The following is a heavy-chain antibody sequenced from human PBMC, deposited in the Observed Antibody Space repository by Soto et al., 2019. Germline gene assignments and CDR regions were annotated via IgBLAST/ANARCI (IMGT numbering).Heavy chain of an antibody. V-gene: IGHV3-7*03. CDR1: GFTFANHW. D-gene: IGHD3-10*01. CDR2: INQYGSEK. CDR3: AVYGSGVSAAAY. J-gene: IGHJ4*02. Sequence: LRLSCAGYGFTFANHWLSWVRQAPGKGLEWVANINQYGSEKYYVDSVKGRFTISRDNAKNSLYLQMNSLRVEDTAVYYCAVYGSGVSAAAYWGQGTLVTVSS.